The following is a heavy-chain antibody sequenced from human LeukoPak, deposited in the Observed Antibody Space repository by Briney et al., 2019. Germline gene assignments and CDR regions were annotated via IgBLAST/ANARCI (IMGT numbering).Heavy chain of an antibody. CDR1: GFTFDDYA. J-gene: IGHJ4*02. D-gene: IGHD3-22*01. CDR3: AKEGFHYDSSGYYLTAFFDY. CDR2: ISWNSGSI. V-gene: IGHV3-9*01. Sequence: GRSLRLSCAASGFTFDDYAMHWVRQAPGKGLEWVSGISWNSGSIGYADSVKGRFTISRDNAKNSLYLQMNSLRAEDTALYYCAKEGFHYDSSGYYLTAFFDYWGQGTLVTVSS.